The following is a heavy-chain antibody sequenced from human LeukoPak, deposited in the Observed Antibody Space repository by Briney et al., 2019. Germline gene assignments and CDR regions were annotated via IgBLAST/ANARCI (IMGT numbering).Heavy chain of an antibody. J-gene: IGHJ4*02. CDR1: GFSFSSYG. CDR3: AKGYDSSGYYLDY. CDR2: MRSDGSTK. Sequence: GGSLRLSCAASGFSFSSYGMHWVRQAPGKGLEWVAYMRSDGSTKYYADSVKGRFTISRDNSKNTLYLQMNSLRPEDTAVYCCAKGYDSSGYYLDYWGQGTPVTVSS. V-gene: IGHV3-30*02. D-gene: IGHD3-22*01.